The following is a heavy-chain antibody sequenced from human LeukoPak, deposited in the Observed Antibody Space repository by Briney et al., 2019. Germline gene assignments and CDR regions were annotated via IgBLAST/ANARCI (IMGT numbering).Heavy chain of an antibody. J-gene: IGHJ6*03. CDR2: IYYSGST. CDR1: GDSISSTSYY. Sequence: PSETLSLTCSVSGDSISSTSYYWGWIRQPPGKGLEWIGYIYYSGSTNYNPSLKSRVTISVDTSKNQFSLKLSSVTAADTAVYYCARTTEGGYTYGYFYYYYMDVWGKGTTVTISS. V-gene: IGHV4-61*05. CDR3: ARTTEGGYTYGYFYYYYMDV. D-gene: IGHD5-18*01.